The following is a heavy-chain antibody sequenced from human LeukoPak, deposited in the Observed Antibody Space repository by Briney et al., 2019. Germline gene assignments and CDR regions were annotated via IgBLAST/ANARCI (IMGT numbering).Heavy chain of an antibody. CDR1: GFTFSSYA. CDR2: ISYDGSNK. V-gene: IGHV3-30-3*01. Sequence: GSLRLSCAASGFTFSSYAMHWVRQAPGKGLEWVAVISYDGSNKYYADSVKGRFTISRDNAKNSLYLQMNSLRAEDTAVYYCARADGYSSFFDYWGQGTLVTVSS. D-gene: IGHD5-24*01. CDR3: ARADGYSSFFDY. J-gene: IGHJ4*02.